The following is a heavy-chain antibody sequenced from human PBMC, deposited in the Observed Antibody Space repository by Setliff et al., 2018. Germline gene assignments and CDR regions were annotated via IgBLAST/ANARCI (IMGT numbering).Heavy chain of an antibody. V-gene: IGHV4-34*01. Sequence: SETLSLTCAVYGGSFSGYYWSWIRQPPGEGLEWIGEINHSGSTNYNPSLKSRVTISVDTSKNQFSLKLSSVTAADTAVYYCAREVGYYDSSGYPDVWGKGTTVTVSS. J-gene: IGHJ6*04. CDR2: INHSGST. CDR1: GGSFSGYY. D-gene: IGHD3-22*01. CDR3: AREVGYYDSSGYPDV.